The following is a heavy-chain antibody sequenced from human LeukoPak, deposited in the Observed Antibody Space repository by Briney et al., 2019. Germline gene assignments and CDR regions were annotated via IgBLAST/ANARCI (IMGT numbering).Heavy chain of an antibody. V-gene: IGHV3-64D*06. CDR2: ISSNGGST. CDR1: GFTFSSYA. D-gene: IGHD3-10*01. J-gene: IGHJ4*02. CDR3: VRSMVRGSRPPFDY. Sequence: GGSLRLSCSASGFTFSSYAMHWVRQAPGKGLEYVSAISSNGGSTCYADSVKGRFTISRDNSKNTLYLQMSSLRAEDTAVYYCVRSMVRGSRPPFDYWGEGTLVTVSS.